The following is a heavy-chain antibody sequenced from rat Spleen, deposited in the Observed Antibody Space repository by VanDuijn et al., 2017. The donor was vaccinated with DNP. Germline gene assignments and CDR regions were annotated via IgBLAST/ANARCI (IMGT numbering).Heavy chain of an antibody. CDR1: GFSLTSYH. V-gene: IGHV2-32*01. Sequence: QVQLKESGPGLLQPSQTLSLTCTVSGFSLTSYHVSWVRQPPGKGLEWMGVIWDDGSTAYNSALKSRLSISRDTSKSQVFLKMSSLKTEDTATYYCARDRYYGSTVGMDAWGQGASVTVSS. J-gene: IGHJ4*01. CDR2: IWDDGST. CDR3: ARDRYYGSTVGMDA. D-gene: IGHD1-6*01.